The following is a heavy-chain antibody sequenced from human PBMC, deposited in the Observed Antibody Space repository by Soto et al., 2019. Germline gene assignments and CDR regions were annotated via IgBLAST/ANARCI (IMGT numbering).Heavy chain of an antibody. J-gene: IGHJ4*02. CDR3: ARASTTVTTLDY. Sequence: PSETLSLTCAVSGGSISSGGYSWSWIRQPPGKGLEWIGYIYHSGSTYYNPSLKSRVTISVDRSKNQFSLKLSSVTAADTAAYYCARASTTVTTLDYWGQGSLVTVSS. CDR1: GGSISSGGYS. D-gene: IGHD4-17*01. V-gene: IGHV4-30-2*01. CDR2: IYHSGST.